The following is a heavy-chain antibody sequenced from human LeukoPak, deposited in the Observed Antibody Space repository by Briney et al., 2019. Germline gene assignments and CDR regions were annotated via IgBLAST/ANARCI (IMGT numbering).Heavy chain of an antibody. V-gene: IGHV4-4*07. Sequence: SETLSLTCTVSGGSISNYYWSWIRQPAGKGLEWIGRIYTSGSTNYNPSLKSRVTISVDTSKNQFSLKLSSVTAADTAVYYCARDRSAVVDDYYYSDGMDVWGQGTTVTVSS. CDR3: ARDRSAVVDDYYYSDGMDV. J-gene: IGHJ6*02. CDR2: IYTSGST. CDR1: GGSISNYY. D-gene: IGHD2-15*01.